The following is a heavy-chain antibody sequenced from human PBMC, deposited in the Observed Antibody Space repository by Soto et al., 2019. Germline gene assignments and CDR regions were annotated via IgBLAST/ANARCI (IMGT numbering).Heavy chain of an antibody. CDR1: GGSISSSHL. J-gene: IGHJ6*04. CDR3: ASGRTTVTTWSNFGLDV. CDR2: IYQRGGTT. Sequence: SETLSLTCAFSGGSISSSHLCTCSRPTAGRGLEWIGEIYQRGGTTNYNPSLKSRVTMSVDQSKNQFSLNLRSVTAADTAVYCCASGRTTVTTWSNFGLDVWGKGTTVTVSS. V-gene: IGHV4-4*01. D-gene: IGHD4-4*01.